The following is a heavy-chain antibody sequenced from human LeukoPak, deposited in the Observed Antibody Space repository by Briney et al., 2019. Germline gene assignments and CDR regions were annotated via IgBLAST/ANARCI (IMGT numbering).Heavy chain of an antibody. V-gene: IGHV1-69*06. CDR1: GGTFSSYA. Sequence: ASVKVSCKASGGTFSSYAISWVRQAPGQGLEWMGGIIPIFGTANYAQKFQGRVTITADKSTSTAYMELSSLRSEDTAVYYCARDMTPGRYSSRSSAPDIWGQGTMVTVSS. D-gene: IGHD6-13*01. CDR2: IIPIFGTA. CDR3: ARDMTPGRYSSRSSAPDI. J-gene: IGHJ3*02.